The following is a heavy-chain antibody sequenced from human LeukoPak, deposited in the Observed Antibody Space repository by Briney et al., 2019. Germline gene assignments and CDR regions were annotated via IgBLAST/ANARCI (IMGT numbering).Heavy chain of an antibody. CDR1: GFSLSTSGVG. CDR2: IYWDDDK. CDR3: AHFSVWDNYGSGSYYPSGY. D-gene: IGHD3-10*01. V-gene: IGHV2-5*02. J-gene: IGHJ4*02. Sequence: SGPTLVKPTQTLTLTCTFSGFSLSTSGVGVGWIRQPPGKALEWLALIYWDDDKRYSPSLKSRLTITKDTSKNQVVLTMTNMDPVDTPRYYCAHFSVWDNYGSGSYYPSGYWGQGTVVTASS.